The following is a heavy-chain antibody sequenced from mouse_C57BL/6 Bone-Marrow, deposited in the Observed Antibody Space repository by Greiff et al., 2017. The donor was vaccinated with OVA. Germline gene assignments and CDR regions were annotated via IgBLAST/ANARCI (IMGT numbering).Heavy chain of an antibody. CDR2: IDPETGGT. V-gene: IGHV1-15*01. CDR1: GYTFTDYE. CDR3: TRGYSNYYAMDY. J-gene: IGHJ4*01. Sequence: VQLQESGAELVRPGASVTLSCKASGYTFTDYEMHWVKQTPVHGLEWIGAIDPETGGTAYNQKFKGKAILTADKSSSTAYMELRSLTSEDSAVYYCTRGYSNYYAMDYWGQGTSVTGYS. D-gene: IGHD2-5*01.